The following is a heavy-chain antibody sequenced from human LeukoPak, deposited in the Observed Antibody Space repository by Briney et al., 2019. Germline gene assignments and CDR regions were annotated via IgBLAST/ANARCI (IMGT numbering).Heavy chain of an antibody. CDR1: GYTFTSYG. CDR2: ISANSGNT. V-gene: IGHV1-18*01. Sequence: GASVKVSCKASGYTFTSYGISWVRQAPGQGPEWMGWISANSGNTNYAERFQDRVTMTTDTSTSTAYMELRSLRSDDTAMYYCASSYYYDSSGYPYFDYWGQGTLVTVSS. D-gene: IGHD3-22*01. J-gene: IGHJ4*02. CDR3: ASSYYYDSSGYPYFDY.